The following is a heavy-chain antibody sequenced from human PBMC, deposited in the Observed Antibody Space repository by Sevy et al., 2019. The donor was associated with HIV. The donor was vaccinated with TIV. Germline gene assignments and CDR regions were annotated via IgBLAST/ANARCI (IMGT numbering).Heavy chain of an antibody. CDR2: IYPGDSDT. CDR3: ARQAGFRDTDYGMDV. J-gene: IGHJ6*02. V-gene: IGHV5-51*01. CDR1: GYSFTSYW. Sequence: GESLKISCKGSGYSFTSYWIGWVRQMPGKGLEWMGIIYPGDSDTRYSPSFQGQVTISADKSISTAYLQWSSLKASDTAMYYCARQAGFRDTDYGMDVWGQGTTVTVSS. D-gene: IGHD3-16*02.